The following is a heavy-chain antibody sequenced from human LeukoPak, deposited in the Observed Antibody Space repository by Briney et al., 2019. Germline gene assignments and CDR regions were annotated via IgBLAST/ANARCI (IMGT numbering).Heavy chain of an antibody. J-gene: IGHJ4*02. CDR1: GFTFSTYS. D-gene: IGHD4-17*01. Sequence: KPGGSLRLSCAASGFTFSTYSMNWIRQAPGKGLEWVSSISSSSSSMYYADSVKGRFTISRDNAKNSLFLQMNSLRAEDTAVYYCARGRGLTTVSLYSDYWGQGTLVTVSS. CDR3: ARGRGLTTVSLYSDY. V-gene: IGHV3-21*01. CDR2: ISSSSSSM.